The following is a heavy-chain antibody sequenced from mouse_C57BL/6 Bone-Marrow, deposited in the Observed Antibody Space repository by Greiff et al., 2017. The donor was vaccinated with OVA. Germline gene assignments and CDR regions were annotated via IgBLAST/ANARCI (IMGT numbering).Heavy chain of an antibody. CDR1: GYTFTSYW. V-gene: IGHV1-64*01. CDR3: ARWGPHYYGSRDFDY. J-gene: IGHJ2*01. CDR2: IHPNSGST. Sequence: QVQLQQPGAELVKPGASVKLSCKASGYTFTSYWMHWVKQRPGQGLEWIGMIHPNSGSTNYNEKFKSKATLTVDKSSSTAYMQLSSLTSEDSAVYYCARWGPHYYGSRDFDYWGQGTTLTVSS. D-gene: IGHD1-1*01.